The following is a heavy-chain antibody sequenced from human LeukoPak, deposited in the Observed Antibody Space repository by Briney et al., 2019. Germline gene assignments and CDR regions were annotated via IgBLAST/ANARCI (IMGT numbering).Heavy chain of an antibody. D-gene: IGHD4-23*01. Sequence: ASETLSLTCAVYGGSFSGYYWSWIRQPPGKGLEWIGEINHSGSTNYNPSLKSRVTISVDTSKNQFSLKLNSVTAADTAVYYCARDRLRWPKIDYWGQGTLVTVSS. CDR1: GGSFSGYY. J-gene: IGHJ4*02. CDR2: INHSGST. V-gene: IGHV4-34*01. CDR3: ARDRLRWPKIDY.